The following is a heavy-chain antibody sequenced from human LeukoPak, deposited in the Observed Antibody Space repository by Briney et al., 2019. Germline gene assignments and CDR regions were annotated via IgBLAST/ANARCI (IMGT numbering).Heavy chain of an antibody. Sequence: QPGGSLRLSCAASGFTFTDYWMHWVRQAPGKGLVWVSRISADGRMTDYEDSVKGRFTVSRDNAKNTVYLQMNRVRAEDTAVYYCARGGFTYGPATLGALDIWGQGTMVPVSS. D-gene: IGHD5-18*01. CDR3: ARGGFTYGPATLGALDI. J-gene: IGHJ3*02. V-gene: IGHV3-74*01. CDR1: GFTFTDYW. CDR2: ISADGRMT.